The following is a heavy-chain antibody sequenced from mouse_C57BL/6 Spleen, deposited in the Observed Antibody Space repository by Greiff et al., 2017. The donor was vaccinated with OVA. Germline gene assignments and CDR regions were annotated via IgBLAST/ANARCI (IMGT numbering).Heavy chain of an antibody. J-gene: IGHJ3*01. V-gene: IGHV3-6*01. CDR2: ISYDGSN. CDR3: AREGGYRFAY. CDR1: GYSITSGYY. D-gene: IGHD2-2*01. Sequence: EVQLQESGPGLVKPSQSLSLSCSVTGYSITSGYYWNWIRQFPGNKLEWMGYISYDGSNNYNLSLKNRISITRDTSKNQFFLKLNSVTTEDTATYYWAREGGYRFAYWGQTPLVTVSA.